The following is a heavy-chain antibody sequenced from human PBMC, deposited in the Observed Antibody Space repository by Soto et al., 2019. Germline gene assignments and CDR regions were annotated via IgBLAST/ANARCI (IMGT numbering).Heavy chain of an antibody. V-gene: IGHV3-11*01. Sequence: QVQRVESGGGLVKPGGSLRLSCAASGFTFSDYCMTWIRQAPGKGLEWVSYISSSGTTIFYADSVQGRFTISRDNAKKSLYLEINSLRAEDTAVYYCARDCGTCYSGFDSWGQGTLVTVST. CDR3: ARDCGTCYSGFDS. J-gene: IGHJ4*02. CDR2: ISSSGTTI. CDR1: GFTFSDYC. D-gene: IGHD2-15*01.